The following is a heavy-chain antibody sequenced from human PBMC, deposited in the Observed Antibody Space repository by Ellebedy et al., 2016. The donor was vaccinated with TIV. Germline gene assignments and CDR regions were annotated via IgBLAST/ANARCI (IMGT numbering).Heavy chain of an antibody. CDR3: ATDSSKSRLVMVASAQAFDV. CDR1: GYSLPELS. J-gene: IGHJ3*01. V-gene: IGHV1-24*01. D-gene: IGHD2-21*01. Sequence: AASVKVSCKVSGYSLPELSMHWVRQAPGKGLEWLGGFAPEDGETTYAQKVQGRIILTEYTSSDTAYMELSNLRSEDTAVYFCATDSSKSRLVMVASAQAFDVWGQGTLVTVSS. CDR2: FAPEDGET.